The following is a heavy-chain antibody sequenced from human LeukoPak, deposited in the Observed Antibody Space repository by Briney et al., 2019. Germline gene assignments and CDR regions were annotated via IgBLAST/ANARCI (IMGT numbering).Heavy chain of an antibody. D-gene: IGHD3-9*01. CDR3: ARIGLKTTGYYRLDY. J-gene: IGHJ4*02. CDR1: GYTFTGHY. Sequence: ASVKVSCKASGYTFTGHYLHWVRQAPGQGLEWMGWLNPNTGDTLYIQKFQGRVTMPGDTSISTAYMELSRLMSDDTAVYYCARIGLKTTGYYRLDYWGQGTLVTVSS. V-gene: IGHV1-2*02. CDR2: LNPNTGDT.